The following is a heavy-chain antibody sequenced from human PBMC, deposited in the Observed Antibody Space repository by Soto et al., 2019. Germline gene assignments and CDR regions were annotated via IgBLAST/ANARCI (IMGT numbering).Heavy chain of an antibody. CDR3: AGHIEYSSSSPDY. CDR2: ISGSGGST. D-gene: IGHD6-6*01. V-gene: IGHV3-23*01. Sequence: GGSLRLSCAASGFTFSSYAMSWARQAPGKGLEWVSAISGSGGSTYYADSVKGRFTISRDNSKNTLYLQMNSLRAEDTAVYYCAGHIEYSSSSPDYWGQGTLVTVSS. CDR1: GFTFSSYA. J-gene: IGHJ4*02.